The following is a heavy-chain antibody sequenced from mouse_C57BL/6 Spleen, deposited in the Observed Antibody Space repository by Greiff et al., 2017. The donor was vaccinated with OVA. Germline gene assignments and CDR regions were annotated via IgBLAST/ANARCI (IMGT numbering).Heavy chain of an antibody. V-gene: IGHV3-6*01. CDR3: ARAYYDYYAMDY. J-gene: IGHJ4*01. CDR1: GYSITSGYY. CDR2: ISYDGSN. D-gene: IGHD2-10*01. Sequence: DVQLQESGPGLVKPSQSLSLTCSVTGYSITSGYYWNWIRQFPGNKLEWMGYISYDGSNNYNPSLKNRISITRDTSKNQFFLKLNSVTTEDTATYYCARAYYDYYAMDYWGQGTSVTVSS.